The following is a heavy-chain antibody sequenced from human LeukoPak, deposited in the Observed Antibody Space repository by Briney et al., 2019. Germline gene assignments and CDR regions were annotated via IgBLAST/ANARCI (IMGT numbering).Heavy chain of an antibody. CDR2: IYYSGST. D-gene: IGHD6-19*01. Sequence: SGTLSLTCTVSGGSISSYYWSWIRQPPGKGLEWIGYIYYSGSTNYNPSLKSRVTISVDTSKNQFSLKLSSVTAADTAVYYCARWGASGWFDYWGQRTLVTVSS. J-gene: IGHJ4*02. V-gene: IGHV4-59*01. CDR3: ARWGASGWFDY. CDR1: GGSISSYY.